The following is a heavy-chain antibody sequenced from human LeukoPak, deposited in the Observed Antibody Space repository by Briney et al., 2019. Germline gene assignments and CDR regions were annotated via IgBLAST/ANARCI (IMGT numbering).Heavy chain of an antibody. Sequence: ASVKVSCKASGCTFNGYYIHWVRQAPGQGLGWMGWINPNSGGTNYAQKFQGRVTMTRDTSISTAYMELSRLRSDDTAVFYCASSSGWKSNIDYWGQGTLVTVSS. CDR2: INPNSGGT. CDR1: GCTFNGYY. J-gene: IGHJ4*02. V-gene: IGHV1-2*02. CDR3: ASSSGWKSNIDY. D-gene: IGHD6-19*01.